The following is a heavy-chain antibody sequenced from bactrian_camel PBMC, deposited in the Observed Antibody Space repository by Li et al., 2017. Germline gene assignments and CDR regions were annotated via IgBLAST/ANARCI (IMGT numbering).Heavy chain of an antibody. CDR1: GSTYRSDC. V-gene: IGHV3S26*01. D-gene: IGHD2*01. J-gene: IGHJ6*01. Sequence: HVQLVESGGDLVRPGGSLRLSCAASGSTYRSDCMGWFRQGPGKEREGAAIIDSRGRTSYLDSVKGRFTISKDNAQYTLYLQMNSLKPEDTAMYYCAVRRQRCPACSGGACWVDFDYWGVGTQVTVS. CDR2: IDSRGRT. CDR3: AVRRQRCPACSGGACWVDFDY.